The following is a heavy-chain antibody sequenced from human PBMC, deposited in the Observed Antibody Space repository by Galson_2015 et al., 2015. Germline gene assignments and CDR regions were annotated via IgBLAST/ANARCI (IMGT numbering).Heavy chain of an antibody. CDR1: GFTFSSYG. Sequence: SLRLSCAASGFTFSSYGMHWVRQAPGKGLEWVAVIWYDGSNKYYADSVKGRFTISRDNSKNTLYLQMNSLRAEDTAVYYCARDIVVVPAAPVRYGMDVWGQGTTVTVSS. J-gene: IGHJ6*02. D-gene: IGHD2-2*01. V-gene: IGHV3-33*01. CDR2: IWYDGSNK. CDR3: ARDIVVVPAAPVRYGMDV.